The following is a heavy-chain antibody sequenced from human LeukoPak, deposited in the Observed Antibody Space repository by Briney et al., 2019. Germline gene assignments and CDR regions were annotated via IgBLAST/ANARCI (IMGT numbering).Heavy chain of an antibody. CDR2: IIPILGIA. J-gene: IGHJ4*02. Sequence: SVKVSCKASGGTFSSYAISWVRQAPGQGLEWMGRIIPILGIANYAQKFQGRVTITADKSMSTAYMELSSLRSEDTAVYYCARGPPIGYDPFDYRGQGTLVTVSS. CDR1: GGTFSSYA. D-gene: IGHD5-12*01. V-gene: IGHV1-69*04. CDR3: ARGPPIGYDPFDY.